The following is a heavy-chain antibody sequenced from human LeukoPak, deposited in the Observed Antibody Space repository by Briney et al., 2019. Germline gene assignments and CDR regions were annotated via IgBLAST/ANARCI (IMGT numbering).Heavy chain of an antibody. V-gene: IGHV3-7*01. CDR2: IKQDGSDK. D-gene: IGHD1-7*01. CDR3: AREDDWNYEDY. J-gene: IGHJ4*02. Sequence: GGSLRLSCAASGFTFSNYWMSWVRQAPGKGLEWVANIKQDGSDKYYVNSVKGRFTISRDNAKNSLHLQMNSLRAEDTAIYFCAREDDWNYEDYWGQGTLVTVSS. CDR1: GFTFSNYW.